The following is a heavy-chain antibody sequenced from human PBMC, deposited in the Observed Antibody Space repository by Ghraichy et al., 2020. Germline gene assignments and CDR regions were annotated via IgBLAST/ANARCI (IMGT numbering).Heavy chain of an antibody. V-gene: IGHV4-39*07. Sequence: SETLSLTCTVSGGSISSSSYSWGWIRQPPGKGLEWIGTIYYSGSTYYNPSLKSRVTISEDTSKNQFSLKLSSVTAADTAVYYCARVSLRYSSSYYFDYWGQGTLVTVSS. CDR2: IYYSGST. CDR1: GGSISSSSYS. D-gene: IGHD5-18*01. CDR3: ARVSLRYSSSYYFDY. J-gene: IGHJ4*02.